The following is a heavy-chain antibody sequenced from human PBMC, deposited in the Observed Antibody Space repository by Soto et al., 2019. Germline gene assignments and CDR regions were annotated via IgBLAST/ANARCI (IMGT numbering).Heavy chain of an antibody. D-gene: IGHD5-12*01. J-gene: IGHJ4*02. V-gene: IGHV4-30-2*01. CDR1: GGSISSGGYS. CDR2: IYHSGST. Sequence: QLQLQESGSGLVKPSQTLSLTCAVSGGSISSGGYSWSWIRQPPGKGLEWIGYIYHSGSTYYNPSLKSRVTISVDRTKNQFSRKLSSVTAADTAVYSCAAGGGLPRYYWGQGTLVTVSS. CDR3: AAGGGLPRYY.